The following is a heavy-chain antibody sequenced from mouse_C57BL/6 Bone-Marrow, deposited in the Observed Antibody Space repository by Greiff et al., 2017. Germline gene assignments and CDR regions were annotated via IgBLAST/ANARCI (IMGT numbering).Heavy chain of an antibody. J-gene: IGHJ2*01. V-gene: IGHV1-20*01. Sequence: EVKLQESGPELVKPGDSVKISCKASGYSFTGYFMNWVMQSHGKSLEWIGRFNPYNGDTFYNEKFKGKATLTVDKSSSTAHMELRSLTSEDSAVYYCARDGSSPFDYWGQGTTLTVSS. CDR3: ARDGSSPFDY. CDR1: GYSFTGYF. CDR2: FNPYNGDT. D-gene: IGHD1-1*01.